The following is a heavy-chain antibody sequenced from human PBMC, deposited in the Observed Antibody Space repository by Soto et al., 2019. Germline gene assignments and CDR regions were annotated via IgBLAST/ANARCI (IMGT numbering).Heavy chain of an antibody. CDR3: ARDGSSSSFRHTLDV. CDR1: GGSTSSSNW. J-gene: IGHJ6*02. Sequence: QVQLQESGPGLVKPSGTLSLTCAVSGGSTSSSNWWSWVRQPPGKGLEWIGKIYHSGSTNYNPSLKSRVTISVDKSKNQFSLKLSSVTAADTAVYYCARDGSSSSFRHTLDVWGQETTVTVSS. CDR2: IYHSGST. D-gene: IGHD6-13*01. V-gene: IGHV4-4*02.